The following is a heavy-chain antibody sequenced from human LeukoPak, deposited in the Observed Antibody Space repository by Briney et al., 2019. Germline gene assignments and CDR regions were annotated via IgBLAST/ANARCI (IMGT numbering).Heavy chain of an antibody. D-gene: IGHD6-13*01. CDR1: GGSVNNYY. Sequence: SETLSLTCTVSGGSVNNYYWSWIRQPPGKGLEWIGEISHSGSTNYNPSLKSRVTISVDTSKNQFSLKLSSVTAADTAVYYCARGEAAADPFDYWGQGTLVTVSS. CDR3: ARGEAAADPFDY. CDR2: ISHSGST. J-gene: IGHJ4*02. V-gene: IGHV4-34*01.